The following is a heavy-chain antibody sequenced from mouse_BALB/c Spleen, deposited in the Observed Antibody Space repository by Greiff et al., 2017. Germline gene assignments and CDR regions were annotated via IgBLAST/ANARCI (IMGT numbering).Heavy chain of an antibody. Sequence: QVQLKESGPGLVKPGASVKISCKASGYTFTDYYIYWVKQQPGQGLEWIGWIYPGSGNTKYNEKFKGKATLTVDTSSSTAYMQLSSLTSEDTAVYCYARGEEVYFDVWGAGTTVTVSS. CDR1: GYTFTDYY. CDR2: IYPGSGNT. CDR3: ARGEEVYFDV. J-gene: IGHJ1*01. V-gene: IGHV1-84*02.